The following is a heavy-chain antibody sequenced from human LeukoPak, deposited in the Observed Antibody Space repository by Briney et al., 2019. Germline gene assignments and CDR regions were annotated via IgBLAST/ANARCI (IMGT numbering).Heavy chain of an antibody. CDR3: AKDGYYGGVGALRD. CDR1: GFTVSSNY. V-gene: IGHV3-53*01. CDR2: IYSGGST. D-gene: IGHD3-22*01. Sequence: PGGSLRLSCAASGFTVSSNYMSWVRQAPGKGLEWVSVIYSGGSTYYADSVKGRFTISRDNSKNTLYLQMNSLRAEDTAVYYCAKDGYYGGVGALRDWGQGTLVTVSS. J-gene: IGHJ4*02.